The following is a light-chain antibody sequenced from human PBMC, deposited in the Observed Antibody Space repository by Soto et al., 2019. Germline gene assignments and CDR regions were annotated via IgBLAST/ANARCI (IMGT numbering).Light chain of an antibody. CDR3: AAWDDSLNGYV. V-gene: IGLV1-44*01. Sequence: QSALTQPPSASGTPGQWVAISCSGSSSNIGSNSLSWYQQFPGTAPKLLIYDNYQRPSGVSDRFSGSQSSTSGYLDISGLHSGDAAHYSCAAWDDSLNGYVIGTGTKVTV. CDR1: SSNIGSNS. CDR2: DNY. J-gene: IGLJ1*01.